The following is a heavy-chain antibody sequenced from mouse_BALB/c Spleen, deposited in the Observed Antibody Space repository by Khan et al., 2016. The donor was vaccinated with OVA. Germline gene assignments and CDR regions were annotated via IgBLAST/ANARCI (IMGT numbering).Heavy chain of an antibody. CDR3: ASHLTGSFAY. CDR1: GFSFSSYS. D-gene: IGHD4-1*01. Sequence: EVELVESGGDLVKPGGSLKLSCAASGFSFSSYSMSWVRQTPDKRLEWVATISSGGDYTYYPDIVKGRFTISRDNAKNTLYLQMSSLKSEDTAMXYWASHLTGSFAYGGQGTLVTVSA. CDR2: ISSGGDYT. V-gene: IGHV5-6*01. J-gene: IGHJ3*01.